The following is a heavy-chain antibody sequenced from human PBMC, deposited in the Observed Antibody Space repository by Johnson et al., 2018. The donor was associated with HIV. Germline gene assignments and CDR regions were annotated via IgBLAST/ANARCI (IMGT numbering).Heavy chain of an antibody. D-gene: IGHD6-6*01. V-gene: IGHV3-7*05. Sequence: VQLVESGGGLVQPGGSLRLSCAASGFTFSSYWMSWVRQAPGKGLEWVANIKQDGSEKYYVDSVKGRFTISRDNAKNSLYLQMNSLRAEDTAVYYCAREGYSSSSDAFDIWGQGTMVTVSS. CDR1: GFTFSSYW. CDR3: AREGYSSSSDAFDI. J-gene: IGHJ3*02. CDR2: IKQDGSEK.